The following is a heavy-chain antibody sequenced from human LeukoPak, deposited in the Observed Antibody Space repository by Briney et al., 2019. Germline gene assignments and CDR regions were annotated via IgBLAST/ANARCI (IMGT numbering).Heavy chain of an antibody. J-gene: IGHJ3*02. CDR1: GFTFSSYG. Sequence: GGSLRLSCAASGFTFSSYGMHWVRQAPGKGLDWVAFIHHDGSNKYYADSVRGRFTISRDNSRNTLYLQMNSLRAEDTAVYYCAKDLYSSGWGPGAFDIWGQGTMVTVSS. CDR2: IHHDGSNK. D-gene: IGHD6-19*01. CDR3: AKDLYSSGWGPGAFDI. V-gene: IGHV3-30*02.